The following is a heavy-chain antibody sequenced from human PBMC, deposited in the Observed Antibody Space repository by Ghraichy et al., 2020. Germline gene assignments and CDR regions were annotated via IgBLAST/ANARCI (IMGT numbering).Heavy chain of an antibody. Sequence: SETLSLTCTVSGGAIANYFWSWIRQAPGKGLEWIGYIYYSGTTEYNPSLKSRVTISIDTSNTQFSLEVSYLTAADTAVYYCARGWILSTYYYGMDVWGQGTTVTVSS. J-gene: IGHJ6*02. V-gene: IGHV4-59*12. CDR2: IYYSGTT. CDR3: ARGWILSTYYYGMDV. D-gene: IGHD1-1*01. CDR1: GGAIANYF.